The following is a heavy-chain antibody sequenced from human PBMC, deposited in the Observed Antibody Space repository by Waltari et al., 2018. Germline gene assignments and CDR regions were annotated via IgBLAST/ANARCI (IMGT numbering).Heavy chain of an antibody. CDR2: IYWNDDK. Sequence: QITLKESGPTLVKPTQTLTLTCTFSGFSLSTSGVGVGWIRQPPGKALECLALIYWNDDKRYSPSLKSRLTITKDTSKNQVVLTMTNMDPVDTATYYWAHRPGRNWYFDLWGRGTLVTVSS. V-gene: IGHV2-5*01. CDR1: GFSLSTSGVG. J-gene: IGHJ2*01. CDR3: AHRPGRNWYFDL.